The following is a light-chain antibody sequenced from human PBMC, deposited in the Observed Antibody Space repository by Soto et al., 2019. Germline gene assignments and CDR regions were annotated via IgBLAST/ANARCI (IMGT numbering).Light chain of an antibody. Sequence: QSALTQPASLSGSPGQSITISCTGTSSDVGGYNSVSWYQQHPGKAPNVIIFDVSSRPSGVSSRFSGSKSGNTASLTISGLQAEDEADYYCCSYGSGSTLYVFGAGTKLTVL. CDR2: DVS. CDR3: CSYGSGSTLYV. J-gene: IGLJ1*01. V-gene: IGLV2-14*03. CDR1: SSDVGGYNS.